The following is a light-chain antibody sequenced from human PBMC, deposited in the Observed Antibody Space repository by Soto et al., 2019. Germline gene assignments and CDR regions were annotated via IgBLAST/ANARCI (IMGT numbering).Light chain of an antibody. J-gene: IGKJ1*01. Sequence: VLTQSPDTLSLSPGQRATLSCRASQSISNNNLVWFQQKPGQAPRLLIFGASSRATGIPDRFSGSGSGTEFTLTISSLEAEDFAMYYYQQYGDSVWTSGQGTKVEI. V-gene: IGKV3-20*01. CDR1: QSISNNN. CDR2: GAS. CDR3: QQYGDSVWT.